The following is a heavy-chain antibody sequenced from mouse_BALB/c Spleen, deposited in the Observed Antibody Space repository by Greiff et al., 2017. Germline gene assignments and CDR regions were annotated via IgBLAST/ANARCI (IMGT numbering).Heavy chain of an antibody. Sequence: EVQLQESGPELEKPGASVKISCKASGYSFTGYNMNWVKQSNGKSLEWIGNIDPYYGGTSYNQKFKGKATLTVDKSSSTAYMQLKSLTSEDSAVYYCARSGYYGSSYGGNYFDYWGQGTTLTVSS. CDR2: IDPYYGGT. J-gene: IGHJ2*01. CDR1: GYSFTGYN. V-gene: IGHV1-39*01. D-gene: IGHD1-1*01. CDR3: ARSGYYGSSYGGNYFDY.